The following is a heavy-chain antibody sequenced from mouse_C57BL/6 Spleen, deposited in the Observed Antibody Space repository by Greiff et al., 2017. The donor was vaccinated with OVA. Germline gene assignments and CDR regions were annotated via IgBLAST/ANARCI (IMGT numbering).Heavy chain of an antibody. D-gene: IGHD1-1*01. CDR3: ARDYGSLYAMDY. Sequence: QVQLKESGAELVKPGASVKISCKASGYAFSSYWMNWVKQRPGKGLEWIGQLYPGDGDTNYKGKFKGKATLTADKSSSTAYMQLSSLTSEDSAVYFCARDYGSLYAMDYWGQGTSVTVSS. V-gene: IGHV1-80*01. CDR2: LYPGDGDT. J-gene: IGHJ4*01. CDR1: GYAFSSYW.